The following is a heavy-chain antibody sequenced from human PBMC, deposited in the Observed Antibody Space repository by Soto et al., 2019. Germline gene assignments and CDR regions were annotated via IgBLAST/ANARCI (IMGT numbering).Heavy chain of an antibody. V-gene: IGHV4-30-2*01. Sequence: PSETLSLTCDVSGDTISTGGYTWAWIRQPPGKALEWIGHTYHSGSTNYNPSLKSRVTISVDTSKNQFSLKLTSVTAADTAVYYCARLGDYYQAFDYWGHGALVTVSS. J-gene: IGHJ4*01. D-gene: IGHD3-22*01. CDR2: TYHSGST. CDR1: GDTISTGGYT. CDR3: ARLGDYYQAFDY.